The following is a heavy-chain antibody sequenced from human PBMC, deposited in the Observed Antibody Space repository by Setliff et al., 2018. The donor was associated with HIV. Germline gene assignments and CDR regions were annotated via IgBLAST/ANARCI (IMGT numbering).Heavy chain of an antibody. CDR2: IYIYNSGST. V-gene: IGHV4-59*12. J-gene: IGHJ4*02. CDR1: GGSFSGYY. D-gene: IGHD3-22*01. Sequence: TLSLTCSVSGGSFSGYYWSWIRQPPGKGLEWIGYIYIYNSGSTKYNPSLKSRVTTSVDTSKNQFSLKLSSVTAADTAVYYCARVGGDFKNYYDSSGYYYFDYWGQGTLVTVSS. CDR3: ARVGGDFKNYYDSSGYYYFDY.